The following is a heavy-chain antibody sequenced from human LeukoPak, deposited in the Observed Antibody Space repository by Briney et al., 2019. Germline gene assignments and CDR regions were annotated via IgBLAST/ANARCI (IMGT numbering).Heavy chain of an antibody. CDR2: ISSSSSYI. CDR1: GFTFSSYC. J-gene: IGHJ4*02. D-gene: IGHD5-18*01. Sequence: GGSLRLSCAASGFTFSSYCMNWVRQAPGKGLEWVSSISSSSSYIYYADSVKGRFTISRDNAKNSLYLQMNSLRAEDTAVYYCASARGSNYGSLGDWGQGTLVTVSS. CDR3: ASARGSNYGSLGD. V-gene: IGHV3-21*01.